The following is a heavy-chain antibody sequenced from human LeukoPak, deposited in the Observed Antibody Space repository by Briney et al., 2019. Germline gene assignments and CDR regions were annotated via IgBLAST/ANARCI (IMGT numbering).Heavy chain of an antibody. Sequence: GGSLRLSCAASGFTFRTYAMNWVRQAPGKGLEWVAVISDDGSNKYYAESVKGQFTISRDNSKNTLYLQMNSLRAEDTAVYYCAKSGSGSPDYYMDVWGKGTTVTISS. CDR1: GFTFRTYA. CDR2: ISDDGSNK. CDR3: AKSGSGSPDYYMDV. J-gene: IGHJ6*03. D-gene: IGHD3-10*01. V-gene: IGHV3-30*18.